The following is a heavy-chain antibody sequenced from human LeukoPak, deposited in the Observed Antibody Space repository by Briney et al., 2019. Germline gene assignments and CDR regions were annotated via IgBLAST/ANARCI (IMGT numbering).Heavy chain of an antibody. CDR1: GASLNSGGNF. D-gene: IGHD5-18*01. J-gene: IGHJ5*02. CDR2: IYYSGST. CDR3: AKTSRSGSRYGWFDP. V-gene: IGHV4-31*03. Sequence: SETLSLTCSVSGASLNSGGNFWSWIRQHPGKGLEWIGSIYYSGSTSYSPSLKSRVTISLGTSNNDFSLRLNSVTAADTAVYYCAKTSRSGSRYGWFDPWGQGALVTVSS.